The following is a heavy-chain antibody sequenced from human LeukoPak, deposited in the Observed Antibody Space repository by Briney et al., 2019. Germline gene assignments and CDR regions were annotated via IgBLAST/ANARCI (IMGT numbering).Heavy chain of an antibody. CDR1: GFTFSSYS. V-gene: IGHV3-48*04. Sequence: PGGSLRLSCAASGFTFSSYSMNWVRQAPGKGLEWVSYISSSSSTIYYADSVKGRFTISRDNAKNSLYLQMNSLRAEDTAVYYCASGSSTSPLPRGGYYYGMDVWGQGTTVTVSS. D-gene: IGHD2-2*01. CDR2: ISSSSSTI. CDR3: ASGSSTSPLPRGGYYYGMDV. J-gene: IGHJ6*02.